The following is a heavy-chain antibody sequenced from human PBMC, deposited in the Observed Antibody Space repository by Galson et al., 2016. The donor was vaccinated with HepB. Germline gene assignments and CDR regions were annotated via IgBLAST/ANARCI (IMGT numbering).Heavy chain of an antibody. CDR1: GFTFSRYG. J-gene: IGHJ4*02. CDR3: AKLDCGRDCPRDD. Sequence: LRLSCAASGFTFSRYGMHWVRQAPGKGLEWVAVISYDGGDKHYADSVKGRFTVSRDNSKNTLFLQMNSLRVEDTAVYYCAKLDCGRDCPRDDWGQGAQVTVS. D-gene: IGHD2-21*02. V-gene: IGHV3-30*19. CDR2: ISYDGGDK.